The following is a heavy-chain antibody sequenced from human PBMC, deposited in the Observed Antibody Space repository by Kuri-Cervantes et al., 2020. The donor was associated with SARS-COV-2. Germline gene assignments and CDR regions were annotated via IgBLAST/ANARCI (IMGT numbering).Heavy chain of an antibody. J-gene: IGHJ4*02. D-gene: IGHD3-3*01. CDR1: EFTFRSYG. CDR2: IRFDGNIK. CDR3: AKVETANLDY. V-gene: IGHV3-30*02. Sequence: GESLKISCAASEFTFRSYGMHWVRQTPGKGLEWVAFIRFDGNIKYYSDSVRGRFTISRDNSKNTLYLQMNGLRHEDTAVYYCAKVETANLDYWGQGTLVT.